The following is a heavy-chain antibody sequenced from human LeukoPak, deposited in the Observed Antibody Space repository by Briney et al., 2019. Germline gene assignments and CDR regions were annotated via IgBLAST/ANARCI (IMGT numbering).Heavy chain of an antibody. D-gene: IGHD1-26*01. V-gene: IGHV3-74*01. Sequence: QTEGSLRLSCAASGFTFSSYWMHWVRQAPGKGLVWVSRIKSDGSITTYADSVKGRFTISRDNAKNTLYLQMNSLRAEDTAVYYCARGGTSYSGKLDYWGLGTLVTVSS. CDR2: IKSDGSIT. CDR3: ARGGTSYSGKLDY. J-gene: IGHJ4*02. CDR1: GFTFSSYW.